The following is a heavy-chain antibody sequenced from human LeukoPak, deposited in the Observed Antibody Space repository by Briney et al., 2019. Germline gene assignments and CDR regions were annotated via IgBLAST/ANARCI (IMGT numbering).Heavy chain of an antibody. Sequence: PSETLSLTCTVSGGSISSSSYYWGWIRQPPGKGLEWIGSIYYSGSTYYNPSLKSRVTISVDTSKNQFSLKLSSVTAADTAVYYCARDLLRAAAGRKGWFDPWGQGTLVTVSS. CDR1: GGSISSSSYY. D-gene: IGHD6-13*01. CDR3: ARDLLRAAAGRKGWFDP. J-gene: IGHJ5*02. CDR2: IYYSGST. V-gene: IGHV4-39*07.